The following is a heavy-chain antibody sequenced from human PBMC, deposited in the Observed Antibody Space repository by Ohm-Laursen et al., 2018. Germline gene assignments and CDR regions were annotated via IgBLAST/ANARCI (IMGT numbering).Heavy chain of an antibody. V-gene: IGHV1-18*01. CDR2: ISAYNGNT. CDR3: ARDKSSSVAGYFDY. Sequence: ASSVKVSCKASGYTFTSYGISWVRQAPGQGLEWMGWISAYNGNTNYAQKLQGRVTMTTDTSTSTAYMELRSLRSDDTAVYYCARDKSSSVAGYFDYWGQGTLVTVSS. J-gene: IGHJ4*02. CDR1: GYTFTSYG. D-gene: IGHD6-19*01.